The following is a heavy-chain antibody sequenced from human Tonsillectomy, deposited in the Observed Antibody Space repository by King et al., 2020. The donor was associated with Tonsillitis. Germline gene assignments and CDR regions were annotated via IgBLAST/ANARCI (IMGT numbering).Heavy chain of an antibody. D-gene: IGHD1-26*01. V-gene: IGHV1-18*04. CDR2: ISVYSGNT. CDR3: ARVISGSYRYYFDY. J-gene: IGHJ4*02. CDR1: GYTFTNDG. Sequence: VQLVESGAEVKKPGASVKVSCQASGYTFTNDGITWVRQAPGQGLEWMGWISVYSGNTDYARKLQGRVTMTADTSTTTAYMELRGLTSDDTAVYYCARVISGSYRYYFDYWGQGTLVTVSS.